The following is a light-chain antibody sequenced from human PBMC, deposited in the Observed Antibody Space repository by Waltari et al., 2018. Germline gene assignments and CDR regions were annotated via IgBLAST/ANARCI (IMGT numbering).Light chain of an antibody. J-gene: IGLJ2*01. CDR2: KDT. CDR3: QSADSRGTVV. V-gene: IGLV3-25*03. CDR1: ALPKQY. Sequence: SYELTQPPSVSVSPGQTARITCSGDALPKQYAYWYQKKPGQAPVLVLYKDTERPSGIPERFSGSRSGTTVTLTISGVQTEDEADYYCQSADSRGTVVFGGGTELTVL.